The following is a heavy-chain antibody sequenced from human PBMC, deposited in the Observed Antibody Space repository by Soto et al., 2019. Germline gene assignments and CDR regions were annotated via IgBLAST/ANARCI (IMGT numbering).Heavy chain of an antibody. Sequence: ASGKVSCKTSGYSFTRYYLHWVRQAPGQGLEWMGIINPNGGSTTYSQHFQDRLTLTRDTSANTVYMELSGLTSEETAIYFCARDPVPSEVGPVQYPADVWGQGTLVTVSS. V-gene: IGHV1-46*01. D-gene: IGHD2-2*01. CDR3: ARDPVPSEVGPVQYPADV. CDR1: GYSFTRYY. J-gene: IGHJ4*03. CDR2: INPNGGST.